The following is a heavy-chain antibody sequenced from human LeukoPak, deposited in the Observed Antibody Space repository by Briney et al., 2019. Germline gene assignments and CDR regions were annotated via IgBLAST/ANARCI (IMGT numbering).Heavy chain of an antibody. CDR1: GASISSVGYY. CDR2: ISYTGSS. V-gene: IGHV4-31*03. J-gene: IGHJ4*01. CDR3: ARGDY. Sequence: SQTLSLTCTVSGASISSVGYYWSWIRQHPGKGLEWIGFISYTGSSYYNSSLQSRVLISGDTFRNQFSLKMNSVIVADTAMYYCARGDYWGRGTLVTVSS.